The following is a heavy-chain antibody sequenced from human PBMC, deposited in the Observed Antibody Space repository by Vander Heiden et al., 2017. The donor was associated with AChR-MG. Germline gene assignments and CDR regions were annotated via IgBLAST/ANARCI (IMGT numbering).Heavy chain of an antibody. CDR1: GGSISSYY. D-gene: IGHD2-15*01. J-gene: IGHJ6*03. V-gene: IGHV4-4*07. CDR2: IYTSGST. CDR3: ARDLGGCSGGSCYPYARMDV. Sequence: PGLVKPSETLSLTCTVSGGSISSYYWSWIRQPAGKGLEWIGRIYTSGSTNYNPSLKSRVTMSVDTSKNQFSLKLSSVTAADTAVYYCARDLGGCSGGSCYPYARMDVWGKGTTVTVSS.